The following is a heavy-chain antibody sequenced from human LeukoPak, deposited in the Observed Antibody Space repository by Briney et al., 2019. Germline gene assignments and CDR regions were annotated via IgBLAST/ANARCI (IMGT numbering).Heavy chain of an antibody. CDR3: ARDLIVGTTIRYYFDY. D-gene: IGHD1-26*01. J-gene: IGHJ4*02. CDR2: LKQDESRK. CDR1: GFTFSGFW. Sequence: PGGSLRLSCTVSGFTFSGFWMSWVRQAPGRGLEGVASLKQDESRKHYVDSVKGRFTISRDNAKNSLYLQMNSLRAEDTAVYYCARDLIVGTTIRYYFDYWGQGTLVTVSS. V-gene: IGHV3-7*01.